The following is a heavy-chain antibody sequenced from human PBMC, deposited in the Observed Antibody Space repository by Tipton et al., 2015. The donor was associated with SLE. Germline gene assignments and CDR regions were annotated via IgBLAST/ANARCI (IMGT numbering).Heavy chain of an antibody. CDR2: IYTTVNT. J-gene: IGHJ4*01. CDR3: ARGHGIPVTGFDY. CDR1: GGSISGYF. D-gene: IGHD2-2*01. V-gene: IGHV4-4*07. Sequence: TLSLTCTVSGGSISGYFWSWIRQPAGKGLEWIGRIYTTVNTNYNPSLRARVIMSLDTSKNQISLRLNSVTAADTAVYYCARGHGIPVTGFDYWGHGILVPVSS.